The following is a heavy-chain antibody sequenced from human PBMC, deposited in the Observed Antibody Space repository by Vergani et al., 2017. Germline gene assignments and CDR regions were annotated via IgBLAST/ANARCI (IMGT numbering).Heavy chain of an antibody. Sequence: QMQLVPSGPEVKKPGTSVKVSCKASGFTFTSSAVQWVRQARGQRLEWIGWIVVGSGNTNYAQKFQERVTITRDMSTSTAYMELSSLRSEDTAVYYCAANYYDSSGYAEPYYYYYYGMDVWGQGTTVTVSS. V-gene: IGHV1-58*01. D-gene: IGHD3-22*01. CDR2: IVVGSGNT. CDR3: AANYYDSSGYAEPYYYYYYGMDV. CDR1: GFTFTSSA. J-gene: IGHJ6*02.